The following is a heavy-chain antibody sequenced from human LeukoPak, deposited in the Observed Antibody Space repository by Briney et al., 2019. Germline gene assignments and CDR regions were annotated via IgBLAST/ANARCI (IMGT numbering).Heavy chain of an antibody. CDR2: IYSGGST. CDR3: ARGGEDDAFDI. Sequence: GGSLRLXCAASGFTVSSNYMSWVRQAPGKGLEWVSVIYSGGSTYYADSVKGRFTISRDNSKNTLYLQMNSLRAEDTAVYYCARGGEDDAFDIWGQGTMVTVSS. D-gene: IGHD2-21*01. CDR1: GFTVSSNY. V-gene: IGHV3-53*01. J-gene: IGHJ3*02.